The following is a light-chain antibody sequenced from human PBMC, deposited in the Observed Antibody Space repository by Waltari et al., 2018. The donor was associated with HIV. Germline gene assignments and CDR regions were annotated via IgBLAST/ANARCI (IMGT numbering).Light chain of an antibody. CDR3: SSYTSTITVV. CDR2: SVS. V-gene: IGLV2-14*01. J-gene: IGLJ2*01. Sequence: QSALTQPASVSGSPGQSVTISCTGTTSDLGDYNYVSWYQQHPGKAPKPIIFSVSNRPSGVSNRFSGSKSGNTASLTISGLQAEDEADYYCSSYTSTITVVFGGGTKVTVL. CDR1: TSDLGDYNY.